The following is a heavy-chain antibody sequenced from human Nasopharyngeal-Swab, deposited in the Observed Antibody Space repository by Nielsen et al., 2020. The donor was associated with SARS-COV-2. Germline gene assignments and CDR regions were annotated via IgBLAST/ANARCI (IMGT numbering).Heavy chain of an antibody. CDR1: GFTFSSYD. V-gene: IGHV3-48*03. CDR2: ISSSGSTI. CDR3: ARGWGIAARSGWFDP. J-gene: IGHJ5*02. D-gene: IGHD6-6*01. Sequence: GGSLRLSCAASGFTFSSYDMNWVRQAPGKGLEWVSYISSSGSTIYYADSVKGRFTISRDNAKNSLYLQMNSLRAEDTAVYYCARGWGIAARSGWFDPWGQGTLVTVSS.